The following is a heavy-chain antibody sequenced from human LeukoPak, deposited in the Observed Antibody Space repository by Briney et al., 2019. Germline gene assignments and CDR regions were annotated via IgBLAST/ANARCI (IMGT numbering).Heavy chain of an antibody. CDR3: ARGTVTASDY. V-gene: IGHV3-53*01. Sequence: GVSVRLSCAASGLTFSTFSRYAMDWVRQAPGKGLEWVSIIYSGGNTYYAASVKGRFTISRDNSKNTLYLQMNRLRPEDTAVYYCARGTVTASDYWGQGTLVTVFS. D-gene: IGHD2-21*02. CDR2: IYSGGNT. CDR1: GLTFSTFSRYA. J-gene: IGHJ4*02.